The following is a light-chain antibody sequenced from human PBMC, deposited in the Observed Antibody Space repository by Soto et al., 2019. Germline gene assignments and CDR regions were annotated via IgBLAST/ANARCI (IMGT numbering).Light chain of an antibody. CDR1: QSVSNNY. CDR2: GTS. Sequence: EIVLTHSPGTLSLSPVERATLSCRASQSVSNNYLAWYQQKPGQAPRLLIYGTSTRATGIPVRFSGSGSGTDFTLTISSLQPEDFAVYFCHQDFNLPWTFGQGTKVDIK. J-gene: IGKJ1*01. CDR3: HQDFNLPWT. V-gene: IGKV3D-7*01.